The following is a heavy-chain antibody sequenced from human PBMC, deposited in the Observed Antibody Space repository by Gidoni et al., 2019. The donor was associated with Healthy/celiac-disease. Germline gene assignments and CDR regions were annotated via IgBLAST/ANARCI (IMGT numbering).Heavy chain of an antibody. CDR1: GFTFSSYW. V-gene: IGHV3-7*01. Sequence: EVQLVESGGGLVQPGGSLRLSCAASGFTFSSYWMSWVRQAPGKGLEWVANIKQDGSGKYYVDSVKGRFTISRDNAKNSLYLQMNSLRAEDTAVYYCARPTAVDWFDPWGQGTLVTVSS. D-gene: IGHD2-15*01. CDR2: IKQDGSGK. CDR3: ARPTAVDWFDP. J-gene: IGHJ5*02.